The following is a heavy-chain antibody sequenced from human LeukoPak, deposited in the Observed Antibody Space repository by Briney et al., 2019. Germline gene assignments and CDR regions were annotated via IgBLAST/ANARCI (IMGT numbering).Heavy chain of an antibody. Sequence: GGSLRLSCVASGFTFSSAWMNWVRQAPGKGLEWFGRIKRKIDGGTTDYAAPVKGRFTISRDNSKNTLYLQMNSLRAEDTAVYYCAKDGAPTVTPRGIDYWGQGTLVTVSS. CDR1: GFTFSSAW. CDR2: IKRKIDGGTT. V-gene: IGHV3-15*07. CDR3: AKDGAPTVTPRGIDY. J-gene: IGHJ4*02. D-gene: IGHD4-17*01.